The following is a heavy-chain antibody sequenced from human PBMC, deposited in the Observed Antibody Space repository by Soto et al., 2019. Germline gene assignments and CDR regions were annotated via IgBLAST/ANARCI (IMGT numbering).Heavy chain of an antibody. CDR1: GFTFSNYA. Sequence: EVQLLDSGGGLVQPGGSLRLSCAASGFTFSNYAMTWVRQGPGMGLEWVSGISGSGGRSYYADSVKGRFTISRDNSKSTLYLQMNSLRAEDTAVYHCAKAYFVWSSEQPYYFDYWGQGTLVTVSS. V-gene: IGHV3-23*01. D-gene: IGHD3-16*01. CDR2: ISGSGGRS. CDR3: AKAYFVWSSEQPYYFDY. J-gene: IGHJ4*02.